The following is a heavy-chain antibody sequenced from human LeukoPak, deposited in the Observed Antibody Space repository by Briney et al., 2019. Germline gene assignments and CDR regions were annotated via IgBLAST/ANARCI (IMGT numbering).Heavy chain of an antibody. CDR3: ARSAVTGPGWIDS. V-gene: IGHV3-53*01. J-gene: IGHJ5*01. CDR2: IYSGGST. D-gene: IGHD6-19*01. Sequence: PGGSLRLSCAASGFTVSSNYMSWVRQAPGKGLQWVSVIYSGGSTSYSDAVKVRFSISRDNSKNKLYLQMNGMRAEDADVYYCARSAVTGPGWIDSWGQGTLVTVTS. CDR1: GFTVSSNY.